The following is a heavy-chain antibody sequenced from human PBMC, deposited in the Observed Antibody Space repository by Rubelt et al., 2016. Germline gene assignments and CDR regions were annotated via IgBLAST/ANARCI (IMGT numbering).Heavy chain of an antibody. J-gene: IGHJ5*02. D-gene: IGHD2-2*02. CDR3: AREPPHALVVVPAAIGWFDP. V-gene: IGHV4-39*07. CDR2: IYYSGST. Sequence: GWIRQPPGKGLEWIGSIYYSGSTYYNPSLKSRVTMSVDTSKNQFSLKLSSVTAADTAVYYCAREPPHALVVVPAAIGWFDPWGQGTLVTVSS.